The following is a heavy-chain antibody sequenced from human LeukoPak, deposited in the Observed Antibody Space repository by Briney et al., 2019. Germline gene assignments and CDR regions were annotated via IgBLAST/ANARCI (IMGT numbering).Heavy chain of an antibody. Sequence: GGSLRLSCTASGFTFSSYTMNWVRQAPGKGLEWVSDISSSSSITHYADSVKGRFTISRDNAKNSLYLQMNSLRAEDTAVYYCMRSDWFDPWGQGTLVTVSS. J-gene: IGHJ5*02. V-gene: IGHV3-48*01. CDR2: ISSSSSIT. CDR3: MRSDWFDP. CDR1: GFTFSSYT.